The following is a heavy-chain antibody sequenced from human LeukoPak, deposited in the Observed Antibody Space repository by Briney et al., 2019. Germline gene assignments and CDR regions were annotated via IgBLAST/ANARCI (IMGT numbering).Heavy chain of an antibody. J-gene: IGHJ4*02. Sequence: GGSLRLSCAASGFTVSSNYMNWVRQAPGKGLEWVSIIYSGGDTYYADYVKGRFTTSRDNSKNTLYLQMNNLRPEDTAVYYCTRGPGSTWYSDYWGQGTLVTVSS. D-gene: IGHD6-13*01. CDR2: IYSGGDT. CDR3: TRGPGSTWYSDY. V-gene: IGHV3-66*02. CDR1: GFTVSSNY.